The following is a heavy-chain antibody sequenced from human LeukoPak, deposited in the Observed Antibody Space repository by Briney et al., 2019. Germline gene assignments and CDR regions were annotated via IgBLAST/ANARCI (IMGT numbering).Heavy chain of an antibody. J-gene: IGHJ5*02. V-gene: IGHV1-2*02. Sequence: ASVKVSCKASGYTFTGYYMHWVRQAPGQGLEWMGWINPNSGGTNYAQKFQGRVTMTRDTSISTAYMELSRLRSDDTAVYYCARDRAHIYYGSGERWFDPWGQGTLVTVSS. CDR1: GYTFTGYY. D-gene: IGHD3-10*01. CDR2: INPNSGGT. CDR3: ARDRAHIYYGSGERWFDP.